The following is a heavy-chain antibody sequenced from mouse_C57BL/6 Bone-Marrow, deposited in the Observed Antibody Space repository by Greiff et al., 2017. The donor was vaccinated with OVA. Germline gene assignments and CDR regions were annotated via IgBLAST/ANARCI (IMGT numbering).Heavy chain of an antibody. Sequence: EVMLVESGGGLVKPGGSLKLSCAASGFTFSDYYMYWVRQTPEKRLEWVAYISNGGGSTYYPDTVKGRFTISRDNAKNTLYLQMSRLKSEDTAMYYCARPSGSSFYYAMDYWGHGTSVTVSS. J-gene: IGHJ4*01. CDR2: ISNGGGST. D-gene: IGHD1-1*01. CDR1: GFTFSDYY. CDR3: ARPSGSSFYYAMDY. V-gene: IGHV5-12*01.